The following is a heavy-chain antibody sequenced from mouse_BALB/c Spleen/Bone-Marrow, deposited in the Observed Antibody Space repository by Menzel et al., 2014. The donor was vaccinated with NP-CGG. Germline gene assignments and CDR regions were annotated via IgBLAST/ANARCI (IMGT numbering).Heavy chain of an antibody. Sequence: DVMLVESGGGLVKPGGSLKLSCAASGFAFSSYDMSWVRQTPEKRLEWVAYISSGGGCTYYPDTVKGRFTISRDNAKNTLYLQMSSLKSEDTAMYYCARHEDGYYDAMDYWGQGTSVTVSS. J-gene: IGHJ4*01. V-gene: IGHV5-12-1*01. CDR1: GFAFSSYD. D-gene: IGHD2-3*01. CDR2: ISSGGGCT. CDR3: ARHEDGYYDAMDY.